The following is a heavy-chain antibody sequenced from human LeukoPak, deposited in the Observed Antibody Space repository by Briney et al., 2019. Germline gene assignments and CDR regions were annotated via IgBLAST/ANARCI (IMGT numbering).Heavy chain of an antibody. D-gene: IGHD2-2*01. CDR2: ISSSSSSYI. V-gene: IGHV3-21*01. CDR3: ARDCSSTSCYDGAFDI. Sequence: GGSLRLSCAASGFTFSSYSMNWVRQAPGKGLEWVSSISSSSSSYIYYADSVKGRFTISRDNAKNSLYLQMNSLRAEDTAVYYCARDCSSTSCYDGAFDIWGQGTMVTVSS. J-gene: IGHJ3*02. CDR1: GFTFSSYS.